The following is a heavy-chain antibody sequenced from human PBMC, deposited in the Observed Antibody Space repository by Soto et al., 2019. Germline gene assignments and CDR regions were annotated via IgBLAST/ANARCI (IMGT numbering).Heavy chain of an antibody. CDR3: ARGRPVAATYNWFDP. J-gene: IGHJ5*02. CDR2: INPNRGGT. CDR1: GYTFTGYY. Sequence: ASVKVSCKASGYTFTGYYMHWVRQAPGQGLEWMGWINPNRGGTNYAQKFQGRVTMTRDTSISTAYMELSRLRSDDTAVYYCARGRPVAATYNWFDPWGQGTLVTVYS. V-gene: IGHV1-2*02. D-gene: IGHD2-15*01.